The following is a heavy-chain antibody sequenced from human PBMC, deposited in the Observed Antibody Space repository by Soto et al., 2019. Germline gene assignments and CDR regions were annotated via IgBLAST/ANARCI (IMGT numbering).Heavy chain of an antibody. CDR3: ARVVGTGTHFDY. D-gene: IGHD1-1*01. V-gene: IGHV1-18*04. CDR2: ISAYNGNT. CDR1: GYTFTSYS. J-gene: IGHJ4*02. Sequence: ASVKVSCKASGYTFTSYSMSWVRQAPGQGLEWMGWISAYNGNTNYAQKLQGRVTMTTDTSTSTAYMELRSLRSDDTAVYYCARVVGTGTHFDYWGQGTLVTVSS.